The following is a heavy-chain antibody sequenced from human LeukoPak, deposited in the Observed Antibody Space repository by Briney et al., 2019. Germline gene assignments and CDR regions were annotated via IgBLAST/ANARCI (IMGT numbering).Heavy chain of an antibody. V-gene: IGHV3-74*01. CDR1: GFIFSNYW. D-gene: IGHD2-8*01. Sequence: GGSLRLSCAGSGFIFSNYWMHWVRQVPGKGPVWVSSITNGGSRTFYADSVKGRLTISRDNAKNMLYLQMNSLRAEDTAIYYCTHAWSNWGQGTLIAVSS. J-gene: IGHJ4*02. CDR2: ITNGGSRT. CDR3: THAWSN.